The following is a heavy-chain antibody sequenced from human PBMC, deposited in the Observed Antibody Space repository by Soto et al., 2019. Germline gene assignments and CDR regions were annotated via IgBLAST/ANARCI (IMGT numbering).Heavy chain of an antibody. V-gene: IGHV3-23*01. J-gene: IGHJ6*02. D-gene: IGHD2-2*01. CDR2: IGESGTPT. CDR1: GFIFSSYA. CDR3: ARYIPGVRYYGMDV. Sequence: GGSLRLSCAASGFIFSSYAIKWVRQAPGKGLEWVSLIGESGTPTYYADSVKGRFTISRDNSGNTLFLEMYSLRAEDTAVYYCARYIPGVRYYGMDVWGQGTTVTVS.